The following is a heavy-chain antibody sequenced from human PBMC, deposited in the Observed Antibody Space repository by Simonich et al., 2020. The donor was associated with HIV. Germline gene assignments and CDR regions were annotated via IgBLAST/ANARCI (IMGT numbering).Heavy chain of an antibody. J-gene: IGHJ6*03. CDR1: GASFNAYY. D-gene: IGHD2-21*02. CDR2: INHSGST. V-gene: IGHV4-34*01. Sequence: QVQLQQWGAGLLKPSETLSLTCAVYGASFNAYYWSWIRQSPGKGLEWIGEINHSGSTKYKPSRKSRLTISADTSKNQFSLKLTSVTAADTAVYYCARGIRAGDFYSQYYYYMDVWGKGTTVIVSS. CDR3: ARGIRAGDFYSQYYYYMDV.